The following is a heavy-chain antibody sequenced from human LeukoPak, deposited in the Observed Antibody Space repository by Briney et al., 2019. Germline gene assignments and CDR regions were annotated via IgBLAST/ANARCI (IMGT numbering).Heavy chain of an antibody. Sequence: ASVKVSCKASGYTFTSYDINWVRQGTGQGLEWMGWMNPNSGNTGYAQKFQGRVTMTRNTSISTAYMELSSLRSEDTAVYYCARGRIAVAGNNFDYWGQGTLVTVSS. CDR2: MNPNSGNT. V-gene: IGHV1-8*01. D-gene: IGHD6-19*01. J-gene: IGHJ4*02. CDR1: GYTFTSYD. CDR3: ARGRIAVAGNNFDY.